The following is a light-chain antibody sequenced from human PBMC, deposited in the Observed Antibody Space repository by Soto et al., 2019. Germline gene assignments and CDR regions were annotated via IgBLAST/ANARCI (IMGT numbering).Light chain of an antibody. CDR3: QQYNNWPLT. J-gene: IGKJ4*01. V-gene: IGKV3-15*01. CDR1: QSLTSY. CDR2: GIS. Sequence: ILMTQSPATVSVSPGESATLSCRASQSLTSYLAWYQQRPDQAPRLLIYGISTRATDIPARFSGSGSGTEFTLTISSLQSEDFAVYYCQQYNNWPLTFGGGTKVDIK.